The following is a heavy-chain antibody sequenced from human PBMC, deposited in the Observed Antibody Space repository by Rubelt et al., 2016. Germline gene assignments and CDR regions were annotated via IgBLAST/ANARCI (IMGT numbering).Heavy chain of an antibody. J-gene: IGHJ5*02. V-gene: IGHV4-39*07. D-gene: IGHD6-19*01. CDR1: GGSIISDYY. CDR3: ARVGGAAEAGTSNWLGP. Sequence: QLQLQESGPGVVKPSETLSLTCSVSGGSIISDYYWGWIRQPPGKGLEWIGCIHYGWTTYPNPSLKGRVTIALDMAENQCARKRNSATAADTALYYCARVGGAAEAGTSNWLGPWGQGTLVTVSS. CDR2: IHYGWTT.